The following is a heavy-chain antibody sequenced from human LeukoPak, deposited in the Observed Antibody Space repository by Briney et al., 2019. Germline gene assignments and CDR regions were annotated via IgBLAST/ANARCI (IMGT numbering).Heavy chain of an antibody. CDR2: IKNKSEGETT. Sequence: GGSLRLSCAASGFSFSIAWMSWVRQAPGKGLEWVGRIKNKSEGETTDYAEPVKGRFSVSRDDSENTLFLQMNSLKTEDTAVYYCATWASSCRGCWGQGTLVTVSS. CDR3: ATWASSCRGC. V-gene: IGHV3-15*01. J-gene: IGHJ4*02. D-gene: IGHD2-15*01. CDR1: GFSFSIAW.